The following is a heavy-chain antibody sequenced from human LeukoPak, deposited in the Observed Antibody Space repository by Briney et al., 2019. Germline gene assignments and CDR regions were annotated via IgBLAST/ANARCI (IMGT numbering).Heavy chain of an antibody. J-gene: IGHJ4*02. D-gene: IGHD3-9*01. CDR3: ARDQAATNTQVRFCLD. CDR2: NSAYNGNT. V-gene: IGHV1-18*04. CDR1: GYTFSSYG. Sequence: ASVKVSCKGSGYTFSSYGNSWVRQAPGQRLEWKGDNSAYNGNTNFAQKLQGRVTMTTDTSTSTAYMDLRSLRSDDTAVYYCARDQAATNTQVRFCLDWGQGTLVTVSS.